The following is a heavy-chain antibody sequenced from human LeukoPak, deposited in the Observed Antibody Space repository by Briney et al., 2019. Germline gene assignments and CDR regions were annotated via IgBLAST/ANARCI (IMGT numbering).Heavy chain of an antibody. D-gene: IGHD3-10*01. Sequence: SETLSLTCTVSGGSISSYYRSWIRQPPGKGLEWIGYIYYSGSTNYNPSLKSRVTISVDTSKNQFTLKLTSVTAADTAVYYCAGTYYYGSGSYRVFDYWGQGTLVTVSS. J-gene: IGHJ4*02. V-gene: IGHV4-59*12. CDR3: AGTYYYGSGSYRVFDY. CDR2: IYYSGST. CDR1: GGSISSYY.